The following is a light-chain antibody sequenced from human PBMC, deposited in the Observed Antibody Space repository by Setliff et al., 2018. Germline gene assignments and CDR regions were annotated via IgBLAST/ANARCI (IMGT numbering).Light chain of an antibody. V-gene: IGLV6-57*01. Sequence: NFMLTQPHSVSESPGKTVTISCTRSSGSIANNYVQWYQQRPGSSPTTVIFDDNKRPSGVPDRFSGSVDSSSNSASLLISGLKTEDEADYYCQSYDSNSQVFGGGTQLTVL. CDR1: SGSIANNY. CDR3: QSYDSNSQV. J-gene: IGLJ3*02. CDR2: DDN.